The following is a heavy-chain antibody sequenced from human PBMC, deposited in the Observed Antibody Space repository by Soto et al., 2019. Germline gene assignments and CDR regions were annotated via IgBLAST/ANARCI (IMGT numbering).Heavy chain of an antibody. CDR1: GGSISSGDYY. Sequence: PSETLSLTCTVSGGSISSGDYYWSWIRQPPGKGLEWIGYIYYSGSTYYNPSLKSRVTISVDTSKNQFSLKLSSVTAADTAVYYCARELDPDRGGHLNWFDPWGQGTLVTSPQ. V-gene: IGHV4-30-4*01. CDR3: ARELDPDRGGHLNWFDP. CDR2: IYYSGST. D-gene: IGHD3-10*01. J-gene: IGHJ5*02.